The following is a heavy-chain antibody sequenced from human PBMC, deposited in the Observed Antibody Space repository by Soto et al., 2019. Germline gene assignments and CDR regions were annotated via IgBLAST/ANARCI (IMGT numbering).Heavy chain of an antibody. V-gene: IGHV3-9*01. Sequence: EVQLVESGGGLVQPGRSLRLSCAASGFTFDDYAMHWVRQRPGRGLEWVSGITWNSDEIGYPDSVKGRFSISRDNAKKYLYLQINSLRPDDTSLYYCAASRGFDSSGYSGYYYGMDVGGQGTTVTVSS. J-gene: IGHJ6*02. CDR2: ITWNSDEI. CDR1: GFTFDDYA. CDR3: AASRGFDSSGYSGYYYGMDV. D-gene: IGHD3-22*01.